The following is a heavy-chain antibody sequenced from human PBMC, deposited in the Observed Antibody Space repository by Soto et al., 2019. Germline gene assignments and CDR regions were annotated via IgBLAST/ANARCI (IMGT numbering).Heavy chain of an antibody. CDR1: GGSISSYY. Sequence: PSETLSLTCTVSGGSISSYYWSWIRQPPGKGLEWIGYIYYSGSTNYNPSLKSRVTISVDTSKNQFSLKLSSVTAADTAVYYCARDGGRVGAFDIWGQGTMVTVS. V-gene: IGHV4-59*01. CDR2: IYYSGST. CDR3: ARDGGRVGAFDI. J-gene: IGHJ3*02.